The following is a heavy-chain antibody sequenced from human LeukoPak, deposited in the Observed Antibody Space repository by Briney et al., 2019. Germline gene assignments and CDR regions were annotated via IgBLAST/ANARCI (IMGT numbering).Heavy chain of an antibody. CDR1: GFTFSSCA. CDR3: AKDRLLNCRGDCYIFDY. V-gene: IGHV3-23*01. Sequence: PGGSLRLSCAASGFTFSSCAMSWVRQAPGKGLEWVSGISARGDSTHYADSVKGRFSISRDNSKNTLYLQVNGLRTEDTAVYYCAKDRLLNCRGDCYIFDYWGQGTVVTVSS. CDR2: ISARGDST. J-gene: IGHJ4*02. D-gene: IGHD2-21*02.